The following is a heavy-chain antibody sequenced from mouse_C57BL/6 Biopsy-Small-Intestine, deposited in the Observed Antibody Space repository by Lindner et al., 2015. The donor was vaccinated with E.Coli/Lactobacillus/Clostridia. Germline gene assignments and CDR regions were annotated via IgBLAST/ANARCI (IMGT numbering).Heavy chain of an antibody. CDR1: GYTFTDHY. Sequence: SVKVSCKASGYTFTDHYLRLGANRPLGKGLCGMGWINPNSGGTSYAQKFQGRVTMTRDTSISTAYMELNRLTSDDTAIYFCVRDRGGAFSSGSTDDDVFDMWGQGTMVTVSS. CDR2: INPNSGGT. CDR3: VRDRGGAFSSGSTDDDVFDM. J-gene: IGHJ3*02. D-gene: IGHD1-1*02. V-gene: IGHV1-19*01.